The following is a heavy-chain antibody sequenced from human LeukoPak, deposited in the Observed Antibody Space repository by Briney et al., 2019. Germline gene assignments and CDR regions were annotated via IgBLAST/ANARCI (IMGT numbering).Heavy chain of an antibody. CDR3: ARTRGPCSGGSCYLYYFDY. J-gene: IGHJ4*02. CDR2: ITNSGDTI. D-gene: IGHD2-15*01. V-gene: IGHV3-11*01. CDR1: GFTFTDYY. Sequence: GGSLRLSCAASGFTFTDYYMSWIRQAPGRGLEWVSYITNSGDTIYYADSVKGRFTISRDNAKNSLYLQMSNLRAEDTAVYYCARTRGPCSGGSCYLYYFDYWGQGTLVTVSS.